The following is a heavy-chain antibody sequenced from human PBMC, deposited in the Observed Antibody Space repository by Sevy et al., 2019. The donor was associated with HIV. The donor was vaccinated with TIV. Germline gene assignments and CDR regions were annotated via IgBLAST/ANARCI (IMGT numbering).Heavy chain of an antibody. D-gene: IGHD6-19*01. CDR1: RFTFSSYG. J-gene: IGHJ6*03. CDR2: ISYDGSNK. V-gene: IGHV3-33*06. CDR3: AKVGTRSGWYGYYYYYMDV. Sequence: GGSLRLSCAASRFTFSSYGMHWVRQAPGKGLEWVAVISYDGSNKYYADSVKGRFTISRDNSKNTLYLQMNSLRAEDTAVYYCAKVGTRSGWYGYYYYYMDVWGNGTTVTVSS.